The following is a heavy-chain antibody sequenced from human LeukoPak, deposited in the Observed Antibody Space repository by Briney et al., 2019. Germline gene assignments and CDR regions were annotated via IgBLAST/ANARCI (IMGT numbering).Heavy chain of an antibody. Sequence: ASVKVSCKASGYTFTSYGIRWVRQAPGQGLEWMGWISAYNGNTNYAQKLQGRVTMTTDTSTSTAYMELRSLRSDDTAVYYCARVPYYYDSSGQYYFDYWGQGTLVTVSS. CDR3: ARVPYYYDSSGQYYFDY. J-gene: IGHJ4*02. CDR2: ISAYNGNT. D-gene: IGHD3-22*01. V-gene: IGHV1-18*01. CDR1: GYTFTSYG.